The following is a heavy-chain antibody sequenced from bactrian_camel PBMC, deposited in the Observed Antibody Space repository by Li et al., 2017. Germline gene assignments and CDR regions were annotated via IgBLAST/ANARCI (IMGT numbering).Heavy chain of an antibody. CDR2: IDTSGGT. CDR1: VYITSRYC. D-gene: IGHD5*01. J-gene: IGHJ4*01. V-gene: IGHV3S53*01. CDR3: AADEYNLGLARSYTY. Sequence: HVQLVESGGGSVQAGGSLRPSCAASVYITSRYCMGWFRQAPGKEREAVAFIDTSGGTNYAYSVAGRFTISKDNAKNTLYLQMNSLKPEDTAMYYCAADEYNLGLARSYTYWGQGTQVTVS.